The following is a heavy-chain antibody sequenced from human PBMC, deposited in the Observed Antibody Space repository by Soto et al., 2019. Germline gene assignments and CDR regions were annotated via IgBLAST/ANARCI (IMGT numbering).Heavy chain of an antibody. V-gene: IGHV3-53*01. Sequence: GGSPRLSCAASGFTVCSDYMSWVRQAPGKGLEWVSVIYSGGSTYYPDSVKGRFTISRDNSKNTLYLQMNSLRDEDTAVYYCATSAGGIDYWGQGTLVTVSS. D-gene: IGHD6-13*01. CDR2: IYSGGST. J-gene: IGHJ4*02. CDR3: ATSAGGIDY. CDR1: GFTVCSDY.